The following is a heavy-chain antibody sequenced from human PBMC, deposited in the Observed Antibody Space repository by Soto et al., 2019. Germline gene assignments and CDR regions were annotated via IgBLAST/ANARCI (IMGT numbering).Heavy chain of an antibody. CDR3: ASSRLGGTGCDYGMDV. CDR2: IIPIFGTA. Sequence: QVQLVQSGAEVKKPGSSVKVSCKASGGTFSSYAISWVRQAPGQGLEWMGGIIPIFGTADYAQKFQGRVTITADESTSTAYMELSGLRSEDTAVYYCASSRLGGTGCDYGMDVWGQGTTVTVSS. J-gene: IGHJ6*02. V-gene: IGHV1-69*12. D-gene: IGHD3-16*01. CDR1: GGTFSSYA.